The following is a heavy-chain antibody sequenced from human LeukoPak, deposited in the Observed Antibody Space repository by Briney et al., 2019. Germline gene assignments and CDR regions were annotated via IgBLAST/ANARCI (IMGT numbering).Heavy chain of an antibody. V-gene: IGHV5-51*01. CDR3: ARTYYYDSSGYPYFDY. Sequence: GESLKISCKGSGYSFTSYWIGWVRQMPGKGLEWMGIIYPGDSDTRYSPSFQGQVTISADKFISTAYLQWSSLKASDTAMYYCARTYYYDSSGYPYFDYWGQGTLVTVSS. CDR2: IYPGDSDT. J-gene: IGHJ4*02. D-gene: IGHD3-22*01. CDR1: GYSFTSYW.